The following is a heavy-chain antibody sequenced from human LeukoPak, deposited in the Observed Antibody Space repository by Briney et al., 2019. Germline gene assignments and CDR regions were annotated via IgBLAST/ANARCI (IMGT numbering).Heavy chain of an antibody. CDR3: ARDLGILTGYRYQFDY. D-gene: IGHD3-9*01. V-gene: IGHV1-2*02. Sequence: ASVKVSCKASGYTFTGYYMHWVRQAPGQGLEWMGWINPNSGGTNYPPKFQGRVTMTRDTSINTVYMELSRLGSDDTAVYYCARDLGILTGYRYQFDYWGQGTLVTVSS. CDR1: GYTFTGYY. CDR2: INPNSGGT. J-gene: IGHJ4*02.